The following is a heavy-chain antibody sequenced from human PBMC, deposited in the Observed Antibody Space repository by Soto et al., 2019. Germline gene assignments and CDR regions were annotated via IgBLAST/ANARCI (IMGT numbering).Heavy chain of an antibody. CDR1: GYSFTSYW. V-gene: IGHV5-10-1*01. J-gene: IGHJ6*02. CDR2: IDPSDSYT. CDR3: ARSTVPRGDYYYGMDV. Sequence: PGESLKLSCKGSGYSFTSYWISWVRQMPGKGLEWMGRIDPSDSYTNYSPSFQGHVTISADKSISTAYLQWSSLKASDTAMYYCARSTVPRGDYYYGMDVWGQGTTVTVSS. D-gene: IGHD2-2*01.